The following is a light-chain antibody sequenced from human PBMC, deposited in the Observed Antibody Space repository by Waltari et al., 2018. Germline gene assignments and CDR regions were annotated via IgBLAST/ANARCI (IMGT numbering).Light chain of an antibody. CDR3: HHYGNSPGP. V-gene: IGKV3-20*01. J-gene: IGKJ1*01. CDR1: QSFSPSH. CDR2: GAS. Sequence: EIVLTQFPGTLSLSPGERATLSCRASQSFSPSHLVWYHQKPGQAPRLLIYGASSRATGIPDRFSGSGSGTDFTLTISRLEPEDFAVYYCHHYGNSPGPFGQGTKVEIK.